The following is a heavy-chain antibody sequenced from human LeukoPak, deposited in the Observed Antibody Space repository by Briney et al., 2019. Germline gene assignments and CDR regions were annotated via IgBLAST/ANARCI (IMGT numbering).Heavy chain of an antibody. CDR1: GYSISSGYY. V-gene: IGHV4-38-2*02. CDR3: ARGVRDAEGYDSSGYPFDY. J-gene: IGHJ4*02. Sequence: PSETLSLTCTVSGYSISSGYYWGWIRQPPGKGLEWIGSIYHSGSTYYNPSLKSRVTISVDTSKNQFSLKLSSVTAADTAVYYCARGVRDAEGYDSSGYPFDYWGQGTLVTVSS. D-gene: IGHD3-22*01. CDR2: IYHSGST.